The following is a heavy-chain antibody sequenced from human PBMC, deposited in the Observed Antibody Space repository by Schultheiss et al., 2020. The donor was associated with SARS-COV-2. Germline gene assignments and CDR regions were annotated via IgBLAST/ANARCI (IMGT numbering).Heavy chain of an antibody. V-gene: IGHV4-30-2*01. Sequence: SETLSLTCAVYGGSFSGYYWSWIRQPPGKGLEWIGYIFHSGCTYSNPSVKSRVTISVDRSKNQFSLKLSSVTAADTAVYYCAREAAAAAGGWFDPWGQGTLVTVSS. D-gene: IGHD6-13*01. CDR2: IFHSGCT. J-gene: IGHJ5*02. CDR1: GGSFSGYY. CDR3: AREAAAAAGGWFDP.